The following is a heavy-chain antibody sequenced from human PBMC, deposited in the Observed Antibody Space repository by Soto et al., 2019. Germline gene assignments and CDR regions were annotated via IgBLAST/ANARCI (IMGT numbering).Heavy chain of an antibody. CDR2: ISGRSGST. J-gene: IGHJ4*02. Sequence: GGSFTLSHAASGFSLCSNDISWVRQAPGKGLERVSSISGRSGSTYYADSVKGRFTISRDNSKNTLFLQMNSLRAEDTAVYYCAKFRGYGAGSYYFDYWGQGTLVTVSS. D-gene: IGHD3-10*01. CDR3: AKFRGYGAGSYYFDY. CDR1: GFSLCSND. V-gene: IGHV3-23*01.